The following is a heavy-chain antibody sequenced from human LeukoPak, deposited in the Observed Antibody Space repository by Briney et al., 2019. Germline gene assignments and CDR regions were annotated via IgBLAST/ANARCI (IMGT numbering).Heavy chain of an antibody. J-gene: IGHJ3*02. V-gene: IGHV3-7*05. CDR3: ARDQGAFDM. CDR1: GITLSTYW. CDR2: IKQDGSEK. Sequence: PGGSLRLSCAGSGITLSTYWMSWIRQAPGKGLEWVGNIKQDGSEKYFVDSLRGRFTIPRDNAKNSLFLQMNSLRAEDTAVYYCARDQGAFDMWGQGTMVTVSS.